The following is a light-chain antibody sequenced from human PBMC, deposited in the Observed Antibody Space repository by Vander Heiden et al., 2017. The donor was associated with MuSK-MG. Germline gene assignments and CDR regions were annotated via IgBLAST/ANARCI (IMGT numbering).Light chain of an antibody. CDR3: NSRDSSGNHVV. CDR1: RLRSYY. CDR2: GKN. Sequence: SSELTQDPLVSVALGQTVRITCQGDRLRSYYASWYQQKPGQAPVLVIYGKNNRPSGIPDRFSGSSSGNTASLTITGAQAEDEADYYCNSRDSSGNHVVFGGGTKLTVL. V-gene: IGLV3-19*01. J-gene: IGLJ2*01.